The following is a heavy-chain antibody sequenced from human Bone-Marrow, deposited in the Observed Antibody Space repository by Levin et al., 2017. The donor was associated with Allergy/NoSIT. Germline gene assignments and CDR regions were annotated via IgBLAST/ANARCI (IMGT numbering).Heavy chain of an antibody. D-gene: IGHD3-22*01. Sequence: GGSLRLSCEASGLAFSSFDMHWVRQVTGKGLEWVSAIGAGGDTYYSDSVKGRFTISRENVKNSLYLQMNSLRAEDTAVYYCARDSYYYDSSGFDYWGQGTLVTVSS. V-gene: IGHV3-13*01. CDR2: IGAGGDT. CDR1: GLAFSSFD. CDR3: ARDSYYYDSSGFDY. J-gene: IGHJ4*02.